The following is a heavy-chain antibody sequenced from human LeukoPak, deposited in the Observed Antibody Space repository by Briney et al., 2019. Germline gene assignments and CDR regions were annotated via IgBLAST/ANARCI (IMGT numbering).Heavy chain of an antibody. Sequence: PSETLSLTCTVSGGSISSYYWSWIRQPPGKGLGWIGYIYYSGSTNYNPSLKSRVTISVDTSKNQFSLKLSSVTAADTAVYYCARHNFDFWSGLLYGMDVWGQGTTVTVSS. CDR3: ARHNFDFWSGLLYGMDV. V-gene: IGHV4-59*08. CDR2: IYYSGST. CDR1: GGSISSYY. D-gene: IGHD3-3*01. J-gene: IGHJ6*02.